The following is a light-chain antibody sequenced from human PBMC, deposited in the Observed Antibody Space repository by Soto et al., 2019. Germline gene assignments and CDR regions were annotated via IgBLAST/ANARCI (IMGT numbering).Light chain of an antibody. CDR3: QQYNDSFPYT. CDR1: QSISRY. J-gene: IGKJ2*01. Sequence: DIQMTQSPSSLSASVGDSVTIGCRASQSISRYLNWYQQKPGKAPKLLIFSASGLQSGVPSRFSGSRSGTEFTLTVSSLQPDDFATYYCQQYNDSFPYTFGQGTKVDIK. V-gene: IGKV1-39*01. CDR2: SAS.